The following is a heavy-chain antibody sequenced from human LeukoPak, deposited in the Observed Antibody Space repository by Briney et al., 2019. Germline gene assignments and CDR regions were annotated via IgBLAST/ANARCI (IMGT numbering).Heavy chain of an antibody. CDR1: GYTFTSYD. V-gene: IGHV1-8*01. J-gene: IGHJ4*02. CDR2: MNPNSGNT. D-gene: IGHD2-15*01. Sequence: ASVKVSXKASGYTFTSYDINWVRQATGQGLEWIGWMNPNSGNTGYAQKFQGRVTMTRNTSISTAYMELSSLRSEDTAVYYCARAPLYCSGGSCYIFDYWGQGTLVTVSS. CDR3: ARAPLYCSGGSCYIFDY.